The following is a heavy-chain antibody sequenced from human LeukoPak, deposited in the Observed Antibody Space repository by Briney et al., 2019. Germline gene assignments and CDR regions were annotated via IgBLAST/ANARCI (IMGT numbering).Heavy chain of an antibody. D-gene: IGHD2-8*01. CDR3: AREMAV. J-gene: IGHJ4*02. Sequence: GGSLRLSCVVSGFSFGTYSMHWARQVPGKGLEWVAVIWYDGSNEDYADSVKGRFTISRDNFKNTLYLQMNSLRAEDTAVYYCAREMAVWGQGALVTVSS. CDR2: IWYDGSNE. V-gene: IGHV3-33*01. CDR1: GFSFGTYS.